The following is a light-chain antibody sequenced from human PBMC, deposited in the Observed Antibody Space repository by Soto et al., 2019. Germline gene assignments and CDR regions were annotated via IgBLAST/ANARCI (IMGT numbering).Light chain of an antibody. CDR3: QQYNYWPWT. Sequence: DIQMTQSPSSLSASVGDRFIITCRASQSISFYLNCYQQKPGKAHKVLIYAASNLQSGVPSRFSGSGSGTDFTLTISSLQPEDFAVYYCQQYNYWPWTFGQGTKVDI. CDR2: AAS. CDR1: QSISFY. V-gene: IGKV1-39*01. J-gene: IGKJ1*01.